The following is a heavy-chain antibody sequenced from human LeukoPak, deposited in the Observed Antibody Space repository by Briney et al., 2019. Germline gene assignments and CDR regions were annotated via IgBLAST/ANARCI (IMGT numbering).Heavy chain of an antibody. Sequence: PSETLSLTCTVSGGSISSSSYYWGWIRQPPGKGLEWIGSIYYSGSTYYNPSLKSRVTISVDTSKNQFSLKLNSVTAADTAVYYCARTGYDILTGYRAKQYYFDYWGQGTLVTVSS. J-gene: IGHJ4*02. CDR3: ARTGYDILTGYRAKQYYFDY. CDR1: GGSISSSSYY. CDR2: IYYSGST. V-gene: IGHV4-39*07. D-gene: IGHD3-9*01.